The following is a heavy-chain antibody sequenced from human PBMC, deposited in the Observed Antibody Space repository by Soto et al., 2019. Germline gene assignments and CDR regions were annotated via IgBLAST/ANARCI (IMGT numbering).Heavy chain of an antibody. D-gene: IGHD2-15*01. V-gene: IGHV4-34*01. J-gene: IGHJ4*02. CDR2: INHSGST. Sequence: SETLSLTCAVYGGSFSGYYWSWIRQPPGKGLKWIGEINHSGSTNYNPSLKSRVTISVDTSKNQFSLKLSSVTAADTAVYYCARGDCSGGSCYSVERLSYYFDYWGQGTLVTVSS. CDR1: GGSFSGYY. CDR3: ARGDCSGGSCYSVERLSYYFDY.